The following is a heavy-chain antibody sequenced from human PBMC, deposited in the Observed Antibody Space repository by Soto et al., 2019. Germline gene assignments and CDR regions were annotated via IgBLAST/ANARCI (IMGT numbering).Heavy chain of an antibody. CDR1: GFTFSSYA. Sequence: PXGSLRLSCAASGFTFSSYAMHWVRQAPGKGLDWVAVISYDGSNKYYADSVKGRFTISRDNSKNTLYLQMNSLRAEDTAVYYCARDLTGRRYSSSHGGNDAFDLWGQGTMVTVSS. CDR3: ARDLTGRRYSSSHGGNDAFDL. V-gene: IGHV3-30-3*01. D-gene: IGHD6-13*01. J-gene: IGHJ3*01. CDR2: ISYDGSNK.